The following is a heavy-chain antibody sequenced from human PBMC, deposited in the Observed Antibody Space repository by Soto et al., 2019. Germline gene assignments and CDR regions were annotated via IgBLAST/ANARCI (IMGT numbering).Heavy chain of an antibody. CDR1: GFTFSTYA. J-gene: IGHJ4*02. CDR3: VKDPDDGTYTKFDS. V-gene: IGHV3-23*01. CDR2: ISGITVRGETT. D-gene: IGHD1-26*01. Sequence: EVQLLESGGGLVQPGGSLRLSCAASGFTFSTYAMTWVRQAPGKGLQWVSTISGITVRGETTHYADSVKGRFSISRDNSKNTLYLDMNSLRAEDTAVYYCVKDPDDGTYTKFDSWGQGTLVTVSS.